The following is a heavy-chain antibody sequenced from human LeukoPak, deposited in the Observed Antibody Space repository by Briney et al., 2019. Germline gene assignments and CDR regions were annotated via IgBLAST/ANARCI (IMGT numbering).Heavy chain of an antibody. J-gene: IGHJ5*02. Sequence: ASVKVSCKASAYTFTDYYMHWVRQAPGQGLEWMGWINPTSGGTKYAQKFHGWVTLTRDTSISTAYIELTGLKSDDTAVYYCARDGDMVRGVKVFWFDPWGQGTLVTVSS. CDR2: INPTSGGT. CDR1: AYTFTDYY. V-gene: IGHV1-2*04. D-gene: IGHD3-10*01. CDR3: ARDGDMVRGVKVFWFDP.